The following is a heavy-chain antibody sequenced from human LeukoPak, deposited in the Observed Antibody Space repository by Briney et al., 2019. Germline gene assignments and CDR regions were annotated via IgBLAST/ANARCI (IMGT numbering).Heavy chain of an antibody. D-gene: IGHD1-26*01. V-gene: IGHV4-4*07. J-gene: IGHJ5*02. CDR3: ASRRGGATTS. CDR2: IYTTGST. CDR1: GDSIDIYY. Sequence: SETLSLTCTVSGDSIDIYYWSWIRQSDGKGLERIGRIYTTGSTNYNPSLKSRVAISVDTSKNQFSLKLSSVTAADTAVYYCASRRGGATTSWGQGTLVTVSS.